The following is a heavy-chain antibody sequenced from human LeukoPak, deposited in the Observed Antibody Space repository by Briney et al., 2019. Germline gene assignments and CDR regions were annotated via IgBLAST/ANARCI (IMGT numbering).Heavy chain of an antibody. Sequence: SVKLSCKAAGGTVSSYAISWVRQAPGHRREGRGGILPLFGTANYPHKFQGRVTITAEESTSTAYMDLSSLRSEATAVYHCAQKGTDWGQGTLVTVSS. V-gene: IGHV1-69*01. CDR1: GGTVSSYA. CDR2: ILPLFGTA. CDR3: AQKGTD. J-gene: IGHJ4*02.